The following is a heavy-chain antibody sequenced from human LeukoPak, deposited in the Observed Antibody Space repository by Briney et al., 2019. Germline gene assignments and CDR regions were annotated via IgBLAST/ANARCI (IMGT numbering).Heavy chain of an antibody. D-gene: IGHD2-2*01. CDR1: GRSFSGYY. Sequence: PSETLALTCSGYGRSFSGYYGSWIPQPPGNGLELIGEINHSGSTNYNPSLKSRVTISVDKSKNQFSLKLSSVTAADTAVYYCARGHCSSTSCYFDYWGQGTLVTVSS. CDR3: ARGHCSSTSCYFDY. J-gene: IGHJ4*02. V-gene: IGHV4-34*01. CDR2: INHSGST.